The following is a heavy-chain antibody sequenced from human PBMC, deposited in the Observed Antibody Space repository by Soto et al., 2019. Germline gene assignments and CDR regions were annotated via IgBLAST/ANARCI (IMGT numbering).Heavy chain of an antibody. CDR3: ARKVATFNFDC. Sequence: QVQLVQSGAEVKKPGASVKVSCKASGYTFSGYYMHWVRQAPGQGLEWMGWINPTTGGTNYARKFQGRVTMTRDTSINTAYMELSGLRSDDTAVYFCARKVATFNFDCWGQGTLVTVSS. CDR1: GYTFSGYY. D-gene: IGHD5-12*01. J-gene: IGHJ4*02. CDR2: INPTTGGT. V-gene: IGHV1-2*02.